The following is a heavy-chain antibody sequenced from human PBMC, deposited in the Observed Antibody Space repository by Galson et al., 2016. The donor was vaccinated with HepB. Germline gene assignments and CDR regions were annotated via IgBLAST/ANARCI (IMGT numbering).Heavy chain of an antibody. CDR1: GESFSGYF. CDR3: AIERGGYCTSTTCERGQLLY. Sequence: SETLSLTCAVYGESFSGYFWTWIRQPPGKGLEWIGEVNHSGSTNYNPSLKSRVTISVDTSKNQFSLNLNSVTAADTAVYYCAIERGGYCTSTTCERGQLLYWGQGTLVAVSS. J-gene: IGHJ4*02. V-gene: IGHV4-34*01. D-gene: IGHD2-2*01. CDR2: VNHSGST.